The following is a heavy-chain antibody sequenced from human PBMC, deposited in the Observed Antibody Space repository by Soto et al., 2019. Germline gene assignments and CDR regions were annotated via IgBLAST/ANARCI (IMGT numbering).Heavy chain of an antibody. J-gene: IGHJ4*02. CDR1: GYTFTSDG. CDR3: ARDLPPEDY. CDR2: IRAYNGNT. V-gene: IGHV1-18*01. Sequence: QVQLVQSGAEVKKPGASVKVSCKASGYTFTSDGISWVRQAPGQGLEWMGWIRAYNGNTNYAQKLKGRVTMTTDTSTRPAYMELRSMSSDDTAVYYCARDLPPEDYWGQGTLVTVSS.